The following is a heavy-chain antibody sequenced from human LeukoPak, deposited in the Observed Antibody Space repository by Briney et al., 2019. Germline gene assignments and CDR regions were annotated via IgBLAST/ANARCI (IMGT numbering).Heavy chain of an antibody. Sequence: GGSLRLSCAASGFTFSSYWMSWVRQAPGKGLEWVGNIKQDGSETYYVDSVRGRYTISRDNGKNSLYLLMNSLRAEDTAVYYCARECASESYYKAPPFDLWGQGTLVTVSS. CDR1: GFTFSSYW. J-gene: IGHJ4*02. CDR2: IKQDGSET. D-gene: IGHD3-10*01. V-gene: IGHV3-7*01. CDR3: ARECASESYYKAPPFDL.